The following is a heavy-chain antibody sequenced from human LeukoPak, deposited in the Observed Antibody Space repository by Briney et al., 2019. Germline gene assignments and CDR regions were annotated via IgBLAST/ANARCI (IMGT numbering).Heavy chain of an antibody. J-gene: IGHJ5*02. CDR2: IFYSGST. CDR1: GGSITSYY. D-gene: IGHD6-13*01. Sequence: PSETLSLTCTVSGGSITSYYWSWIRQPPGKRLEWIGYIFYSGSTNYNPSLESRVSISIDTSRNQFSLKLSSLTAADTAVYYCAKYPGYPTRWFEPWGQGTLVTVSS. V-gene: IGHV4-59*01. CDR3: AKYPGYPTRWFEP.